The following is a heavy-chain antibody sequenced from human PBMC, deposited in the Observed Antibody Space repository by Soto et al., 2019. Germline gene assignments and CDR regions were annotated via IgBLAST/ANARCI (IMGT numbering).Heavy chain of an antibody. D-gene: IGHD2-2*01. V-gene: IGHV3-33*01. CDR3: AREPQEPSYCSSTSCYGDYFDY. CDR2: IWYDGSNK. CDR1: GFTFSSYG. Sequence: QVQLVESGGGVVQPGRSLRLYCAASGFTFSSYGMQWVRQAPGKGLECVAVIWYDGSNKYYADTVKCRFTISRDNSKKTLYMQMNSARGEDKAVYDCAREPQEPSYCSSTSCYGDYFDYWGQGTLVTGSS. J-gene: IGHJ4*02.